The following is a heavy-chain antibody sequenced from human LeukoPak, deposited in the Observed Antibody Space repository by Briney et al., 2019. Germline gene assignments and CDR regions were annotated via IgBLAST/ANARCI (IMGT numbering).Heavy chain of an antibody. CDR2: ISGDGVST. V-gene: IGHV3-43*02. J-gene: IGHJ4*02. CDR3: ARESGKFDY. Sequence: GGSLRLSCVASGLPIADFAMHWVRRAPGKGLEWVSLISGDGVSTFYADSVKGRFSISRDNSKISLTLEMNSLRTEDTAMYYCARESGKFDYWGQGTLVAVSS. CDR1: GLPIADFA.